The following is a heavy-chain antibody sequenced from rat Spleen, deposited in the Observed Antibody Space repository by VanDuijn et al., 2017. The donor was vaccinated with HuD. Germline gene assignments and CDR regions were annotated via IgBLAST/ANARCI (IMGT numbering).Heavy chain of an antibody. CDR2: ISSGGGGI. V-gene: IGHV5-25*01. CDR3: ARHHYDGYYHGPVLGIMGA. D-gene: IGHD1-12*03. Sequence: EVQVVESGGGLVQPGRSLKLSCAASGFTFSSFPMAWVRQAQKKGLEWVASISSGGGGIYYLDSVKGRFTISRDNAKSTLYLQMDSLRSEDTASYYCARHHYDGYYHGPVLGIMGAWGQGASVTISS. J-gene: IGHJ4*01. CDR1: GFTFSSFP.